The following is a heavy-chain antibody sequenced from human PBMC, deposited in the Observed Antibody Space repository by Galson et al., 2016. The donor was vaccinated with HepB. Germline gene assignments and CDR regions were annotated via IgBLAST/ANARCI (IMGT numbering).Heavy chain of an antibody. CDR2: ISWNRGVI. CDR3: AKDIFETGSLNEGFEI. J-gene: IGHJ3*02. Sequence: CAASGFTFDDHAMHWVRQAPGRGLEWVSGISWNRGVIGYADSVKGRFTISRDNPQNSVHLQMNSLRTEDTALYYCAKDIFETGSLNEGFEIRGQGTRVTVSS. CDR1: GFTFDDHA. D-gene: IGHD3-9*01. V-gene: IGHV3-9*01.